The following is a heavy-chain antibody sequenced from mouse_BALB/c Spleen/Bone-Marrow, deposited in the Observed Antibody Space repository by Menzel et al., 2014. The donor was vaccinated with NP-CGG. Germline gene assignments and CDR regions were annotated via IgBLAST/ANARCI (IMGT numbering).Heavy chain of an antibody. V-gene: IGHV1-18*01. CDR3: ARRDYRYDEGVDY. J-gene: IGHJ4*01. CDR2: INPYNGGT. D-gene: IGHD2-14*01. CDR1: GYSFTGYT. Sequence: EVKLVESGPELVKPGASMKISCKASGYSFTGYTMNWVKQSHGKNLEWIGLINPYNGGTSYNQKFKGKATLTVDKSSSTAYMELLSLTSEDSAVYYCARRDYRYDEGVDYWGQGTSVTVSS.